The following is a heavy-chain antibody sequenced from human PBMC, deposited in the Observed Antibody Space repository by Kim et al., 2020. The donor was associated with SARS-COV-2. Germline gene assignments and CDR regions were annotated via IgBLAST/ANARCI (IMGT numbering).Heavy chain of an antibody. V-gene: IGHV3-7*03. D-gene: IGHD6-13*01. Sequence: GGSLRLSCAASGVTFSSYWMSWVRQAPGKGLEWVATIKQDGSEKYYVDSVKGRFTISRDNAKNSLYLQMNSLRAEDTAVYYCARDYGQQLCFDYWGQGTLVTVSS. J-gene: IGHJ4*02. CDR3: ARDYGQQLCFDY. CDR2: IKQDGSEK. CDR1: GVTFSSYW.